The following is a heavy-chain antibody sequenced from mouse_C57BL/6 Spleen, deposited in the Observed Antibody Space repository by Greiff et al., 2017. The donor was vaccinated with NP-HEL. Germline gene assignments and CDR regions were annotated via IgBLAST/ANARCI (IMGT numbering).Heavy chain of an antibody. Sequence: VQLQQSGAELARPGASVKMSCKASGYTFTSYTMHWVKQRPGQGLEWIGYINPSSGYTKYNQKFKDKATLTADKSSSTAYMQLSSLTSEDSAVYYCARCNYLYAMDYWGQGTSVTVSS. D-gene: IGHD2-1*01. CDR2: INPSSGYT. CDR1: GYTFTSYT. J-gene: IGHJ4*01. CDR3: ARCNYLYAMDY. V-gene: IGHV1-4*01.